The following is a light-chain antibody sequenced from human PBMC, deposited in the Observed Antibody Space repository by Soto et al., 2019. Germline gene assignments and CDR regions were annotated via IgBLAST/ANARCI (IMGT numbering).Light chain of an antibody. CDR2: DAS. Sequence: EIVLTQSPATLSLSPGDRATLSCRASQNIDTYLDWYQHKPGQSPRLLIFDASSRATGTPDRFSGSGSGTDFTLTISRLEHEDFAVYYCQHYGSSPWTFGQGTKVDNK. CDR1: QNIDTY. CDR3: QHYGSSPWT. V-gene: IGKV3-20*01. J-gene: IGKJ1*01.